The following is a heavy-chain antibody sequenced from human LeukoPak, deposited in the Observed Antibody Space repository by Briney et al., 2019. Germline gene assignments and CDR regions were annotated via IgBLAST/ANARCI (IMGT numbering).Heavy chain of an antibody. D-gene: IGHD2-15*01. V-gene: IGHV1-8*01. CDR2: MNPNSGNT. Sequence: ASVKVSCKASAYTFTSYDINRVRQATGQGLEWMGWMNPNSGNTGYAQKVQGRVTMTRNTSISTAYMELSSLRSEDTAVYYCARAVRRDSGGRRLDYWGQGTLVTVSS. CDR1: AYTFTSYD. J-gene: IGHJ4*02. CDR3: ARAVRRDSGGRRLDY.